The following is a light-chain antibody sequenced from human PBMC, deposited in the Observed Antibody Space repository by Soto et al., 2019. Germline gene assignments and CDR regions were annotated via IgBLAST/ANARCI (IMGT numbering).Light chain of an antibody. CDR3: QQLNSYPRA. Sequence: IQLTQSPSPLSASVEDRVTITCRASQGISSYLAWYQQKPGKAPKLLIYAASTLQSGVPSRFSGSGSGTDFTLTISSLQPEDFATYYCQQLNSYPRAFGGGTKVEIK. V-gene: IGKV1-9*01. CDR1: QGISSY. J-gene: IGKJ4*01. CDR2: AAS.